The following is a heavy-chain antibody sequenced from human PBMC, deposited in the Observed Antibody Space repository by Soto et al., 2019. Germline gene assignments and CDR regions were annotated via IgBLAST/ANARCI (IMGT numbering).Heavy chain of an antibody. Sequence: GASVKVSCKVSGSTFTSNGIGWVRQAPGQGLEWMGWISAYNGNTNYAQKLQGRVTMTTDTSTSTAYMELRSLRSDDTAVYYCERVGLIVADRFDYWGQGTLVTVSS. J-gene: IGHJ4*02. CDR2: ISAYNGNT. V-gene: IGHV1-18*04. CDR3: ERVGLIVADRFDY. CDR1: GSTFTSNG. D-gene: IGHD2-21*01.